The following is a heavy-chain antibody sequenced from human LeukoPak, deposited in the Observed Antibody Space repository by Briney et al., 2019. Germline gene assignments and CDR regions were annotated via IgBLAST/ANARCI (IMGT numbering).Heavy chain of an antibody. D-gene: IGHD6-19*01. CDR3: AKDETGYSSGWYSDYYCYYMDV. CDR2: ISGSGGST. Sequence: GGSLRLSCAASGFSLSDYSIHWVRQVPGKGLEWVSAISGSGGSTYYADSVKGRFTISRDNSKNTLYLQMNSLRAEDTAVYYCAKDETGYSSGWYSDYYCYYMDVWGKGTTVTVSS. J-gene: IGHJ6*03. CDR1: GFSLSDYS. V-gene: IGHV3-23*01.